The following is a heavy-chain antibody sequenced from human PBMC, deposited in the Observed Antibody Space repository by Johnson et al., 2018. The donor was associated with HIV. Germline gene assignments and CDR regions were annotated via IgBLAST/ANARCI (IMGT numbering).Heavy chain of an antibody. Sequence: QVQLVESGGGVVQPGRSLRLSCAASGFTFSNYGMHWVRQAPGKGLEWVAVTWFDGSNKYYADSVKGRFTVSRDNYKNTLYLQMNSLRGEDTAVYYCAKVHSSSSNGFDIWGQGTMVTVSS. CDR1: GFTFSNYG. CDR2: TWFDGSNK. V-gene: IGHV3-33*06. D-gene: IGHD6-6*01. J-gene: IGHJ3*02. CDR3: AKVHSSSSNGFDI.